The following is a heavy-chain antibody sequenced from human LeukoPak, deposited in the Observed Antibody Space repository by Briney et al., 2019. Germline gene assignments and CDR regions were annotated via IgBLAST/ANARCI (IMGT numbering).Heavy chain of an antibody. Sequence: GRSLRLSCAASGFTFSSYSMNWVRQAPGKGLEWVSYISSSSSTIYYADSVKGRFTISRDNAKNSLYLQMNSLRAEDTAVYYCAKDWNYGRYYYYYYYMDVWGKGTTVTVSS. D-gene: IGHD1-7*01. CDR1: GFTFSSYS. J-gene: IGHJ6*03. V-gene: IGHV3-48*01. CDR3: AKDWNYGRYYYYYYYMDV. CDR2: ISSSSSTI.